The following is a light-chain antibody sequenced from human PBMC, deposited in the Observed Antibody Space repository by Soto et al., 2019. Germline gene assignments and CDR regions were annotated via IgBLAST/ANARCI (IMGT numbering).Light chain of an antibody. CDR3: QQSYSTPLT. CDR1: QSISSY. CDR2: AAS. J-gene: IGKJ4*01. V-gene: IGKV1-39*01. Sequence: DIQMTQSPSSLSASVGDRVTITCRASQSISSYLNWYQQKPGKAPKLLIYAASSLQSGVPSRFSGSGSWTDFTLTNSSLQPEDFATYYCQQSYSTPLTFGGGTKVEIK.